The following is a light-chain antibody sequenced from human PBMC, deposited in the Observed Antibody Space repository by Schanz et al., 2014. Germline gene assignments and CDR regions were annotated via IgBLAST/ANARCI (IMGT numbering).Light chain of an antibody. V-gene: IGKV3-20*01. Sequence: IVLTQSPGTLSLSPGETATLSCRASQSVRDNYVAWYQQESDQAPRLLIYGSSSRAPGTPDRFSGSGSGTDFTLTISRLEPEDFAVYYCQQYGSSSPLTFGGGTKLEI. J-gene: IGKJ4*01. CDR3: QQYGSSSPLT. CDR1: QSVRDNY. CDR2: GSS.